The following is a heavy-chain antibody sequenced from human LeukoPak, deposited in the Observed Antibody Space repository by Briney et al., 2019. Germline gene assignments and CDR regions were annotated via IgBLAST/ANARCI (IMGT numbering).Heavy chain of an antibody. Sequence: GGSLRLSCTASGFTFGDYAVSWFRQAPGKGLEWVGFIRSKAYGGTTEYAASVKGRFTISRDDSKSIAYLQMNSLKTEDTAVYYCTRAPTYYYDSSGYYGYWGQGTLVTVSS. V-gene: IGHV3-49*03. CDR3: TRAPTYYYDSSGYYGY. D-gene: IGHD3-22*01. J-gene: IGHJ4*02. CDR1: GFTFGDYA. CDR2: IRSKAYGGTT.